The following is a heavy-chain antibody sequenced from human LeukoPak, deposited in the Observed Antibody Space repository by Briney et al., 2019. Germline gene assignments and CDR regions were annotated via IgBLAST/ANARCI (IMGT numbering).Heavy chain of an antibody. J-gene: IGHJ3*02. V-gene: IGHV3-21*01. Sequence: GGSLRLSCAASGFSFSSYSMNWVRQAPGKGLEWVSSISSGSGYIYYSDSIKGRFTTSRDNAKNSLYLQMNSLGAEDMALYYCARGSTTAQRKDAFDMWGQGTMVTVSS. CDR2: ISSGSGYI. D-gene: IGHD4-17*01. CDR1: GFSFSSYS. CDR3: ARGSTTAQRKDAFDM.